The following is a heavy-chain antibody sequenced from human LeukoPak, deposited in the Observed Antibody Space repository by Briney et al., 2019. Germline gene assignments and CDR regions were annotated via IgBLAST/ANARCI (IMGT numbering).Heavy chain of an antibody. D-gene: IGHD3-9*01. V-gene: IGHV3-9*01. CDR3: AKVAAGSYDAFDI. Sequence: SGGSLRLSCAASGFTFDDYAMHWVRQAPGKGLEWVSGISWNSGSIGYADSVKGRFTISRDNAKNSLYLQMNSLRAEDTALYYCAKVAAGSYDAFDIWGQGTMVTVSS. J-gene: IGHJ3*02. CDR2: ISWNSGSI. CDR1: GFTFDDYA.